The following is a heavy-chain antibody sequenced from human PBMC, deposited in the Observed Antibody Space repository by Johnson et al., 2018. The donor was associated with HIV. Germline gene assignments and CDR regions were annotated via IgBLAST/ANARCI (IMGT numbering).Heavy chain of an antibody. V-gene: IGHV3-30-3*02. CDR1: GFTFSSYA. J-gene: IGHJ3*01. Sequence: QVQLVESGGGVVQPGRSLRLSCAASGFTFSSYAMHWVRQAPGKGLEWVAVISYDGSNKYYADSVKGRFTISRDNSKKTLYLEIKSLRTEDTALYYCTKETRDSRSAFDVWCQGTMVTVSS. CDR3: TKETRDSRSAFDV. CDR2: ISYDGSNK. D-gene: IGHD6-13*01.